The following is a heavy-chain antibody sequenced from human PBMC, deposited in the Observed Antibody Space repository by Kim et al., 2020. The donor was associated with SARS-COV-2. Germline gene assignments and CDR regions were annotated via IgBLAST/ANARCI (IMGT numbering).Heavy chain of an antibody. Sequence: SVKVSCKASGGTFSSYAISWVRQAPGQGLEWMGRIIPILGIANYAQKFQGRVTITADKSTSTAYMELSSLRSEDTAVYYCARGGEDIVVVPAAPDNWFDPWGQGTLVTVSS. J-gene: IGHJ5*02. CDR3: ARGGEDIVVVPAAPDNWFDP. CDR2: IIPILGIA. CDR1: GGTFSSYA. D-gene: IGHD2-2*01. V-gene: IGHV1-69*04.